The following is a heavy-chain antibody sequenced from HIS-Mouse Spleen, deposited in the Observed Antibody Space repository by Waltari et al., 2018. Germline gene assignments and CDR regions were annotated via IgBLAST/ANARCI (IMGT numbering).Heavy chain of an antibody. CDR1: GFPFRCCW. J-gene: IGHJ2*01. CDR2: IKQDGSEK. CDR3: ARDRYWYFDL. V-gene: IGHV3-7*01. Sequence: EVQLVESGGGLVQPGGSLRPSGAASGFPFRCCWRVGVRRAPGKGQEWVANIKQDGSEKYYVDSVKGRFTISRDNAKNSLYLKMNSLRAEDTAVYYCARDRYWYFDLWGRGTLVTVSS.